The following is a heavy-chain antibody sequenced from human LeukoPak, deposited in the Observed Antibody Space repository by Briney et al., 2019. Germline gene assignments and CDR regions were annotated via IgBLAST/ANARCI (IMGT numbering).Heavy chain of an antibody. CDR1: GFTFSSYN. Sequence: PGGSLRLSCAASGFTFSSYNMNRVRQAPGKGLEWVSSISSSSSNIYYADSVKGRFTISRDDAKNSLYLQMNSLRAEDTAVYYCARVEVGYWGQGTLVTVSS. J-gene: IGHJ4*02. D-gene: IGHD3-10*01. CDR2: ISSSSSNI. CDR3: ARVEVGY. V-gene: IGHV3-21*01.